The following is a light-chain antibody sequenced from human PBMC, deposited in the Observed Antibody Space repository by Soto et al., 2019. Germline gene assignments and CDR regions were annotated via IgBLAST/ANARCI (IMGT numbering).Light chain of an antibody. J-gene: IGLJ1*01. Sequence: QPVLTQAPSASASLGASVKLTCTLSSGHSSYAIAWHQLQPEKGPRYLVKVNSDGSHDKGDGISDRFSGSSSGAERYLTISSPQSEDEAYYYCQTWGTGIRVFGTGTKLTVL. CDR3: QTWGTGIRV. CDR2: VNSDGSH. V-gene: IGLV4-69*01. CDR1: SGHSSYA.